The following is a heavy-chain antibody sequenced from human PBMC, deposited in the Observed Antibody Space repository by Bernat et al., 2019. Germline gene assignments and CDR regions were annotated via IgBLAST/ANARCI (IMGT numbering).Heavy chain of an antibody. CDR2: MHYSGNT. V-gene: IGHV4-59*01. D-gene: IGHD2-15*01. CDR1: RGSLSDYY. Sequence: QVHLQESGPGLVKPSETLSLTCTVSRGSLSDYYWTWNRQSPGKGLEWIAYMHYSGNTNYNPSLKSRVTISVDTSKNQFSLMLSPVIAADTAVYYCASVRLVCSGGSCYYYVDVWGKGTTVTVSS. CDR3: ASVRLVCSGGSCYYYVDV. J-gene: IGHJ6*03.